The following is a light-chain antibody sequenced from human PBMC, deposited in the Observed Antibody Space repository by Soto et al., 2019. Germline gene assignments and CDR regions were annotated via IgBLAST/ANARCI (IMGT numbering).Light chain of an antibody. V-gene: IGKV3-11*01. J-gene: IGKJ5*01. CDR3: QQYSKWPIT. CDR1: QSVNNY. Sequence: EIVLTQSPATLSLSPGERATLSCRASQSVNNYLAWYQQRPGQAPRLLIYDASNRATGIPARFSGSGSGTEFSLTISSLQSEDFAVYYCQQYSKWPITFGQGTRLEI. CDR2: DAS.